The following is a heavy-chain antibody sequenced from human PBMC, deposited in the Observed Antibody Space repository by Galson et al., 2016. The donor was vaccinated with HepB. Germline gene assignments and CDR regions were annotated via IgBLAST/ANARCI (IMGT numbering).Heavy chain of an antibody. V-gene: IGHV5-51*01. CDR2: T. J-gene: IGHJ4*02. Sequence: TRYSPSLQGQVTISADKSTSPTYLQWSSLRASDTAMYYCARQTAEGSFDYWGQGTLVTVSS. CDR3: ARQTAEGSFDY. D-gene: IGHD2-21*02.